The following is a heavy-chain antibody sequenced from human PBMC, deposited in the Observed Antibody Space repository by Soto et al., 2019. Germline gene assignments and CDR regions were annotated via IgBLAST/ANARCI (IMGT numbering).Heavy chain of an antibody. Sequence: LRLSCAASGFTFSSYGMHWVRQAPGKGLEWVAVISYDGSNKYYADSVKGRFTISRDNSKNTLYLQMNSLRAEDTAVYYCAKEGDYYYYGMDVWGQGTTVTVSS. CDR1: GFTFSSYG. V-gene: IGHV3-30*18. CDR3: AKEGDYYYYGMDV. J-gene: IGHJ6*02. D-gene: IGHD3-16*01. CDR2: ISYDGSNK.